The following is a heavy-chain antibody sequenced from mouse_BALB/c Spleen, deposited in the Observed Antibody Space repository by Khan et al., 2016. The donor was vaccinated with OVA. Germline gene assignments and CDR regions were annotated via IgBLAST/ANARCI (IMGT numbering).Heavy chain of an antibody. J-gene: IGHJ2*02. D-gene: IGHD3-1*01. CDR3: ARRGAARATCDYFDY. CDR2: TYPGGGYT. V-gene: IGHV1-63*02. Sequence: QVQLQQSGTEVVRPETSVKMSCKAAGYTFTHYWIGWVKQRPGHGLEWIGDTYPGGGYTNYNEKFKGKATLTADPSSSTAYMQLSNLTSEVSELYYCARRGAARATCDYFDYWGQGTSLIGSS. CDR1: GYTFTHYW.